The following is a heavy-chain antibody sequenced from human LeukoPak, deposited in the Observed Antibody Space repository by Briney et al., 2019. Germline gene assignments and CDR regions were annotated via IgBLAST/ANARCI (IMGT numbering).Heavy chain of an antibody. V-gene: IGHV3-21*01. CDR3: ARAYCSGGSCYPFDY. Sequence: GGSLRLSCAASGFTFSSYYMNWVRQAPGKGLEWVSPISSSSSYIYYADSVKGRSTISRDTDKHSLYLQMNGQRADDTAVYYCARAYCSGGSCYPFDYWGQGTLVTVSS. J-gene: IGHJ4*02. CDR2: ISSSSSYI. D-gene: IGHD2-15*01. CDR1: GFTFSSYY.